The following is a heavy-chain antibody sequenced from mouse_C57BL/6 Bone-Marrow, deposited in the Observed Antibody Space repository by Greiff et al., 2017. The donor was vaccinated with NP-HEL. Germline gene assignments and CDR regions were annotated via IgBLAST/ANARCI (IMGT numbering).Heavy chain of an antibody. J-gene: IGHJ4*01. V-gene: IGHV2-9-1*01. Sequence: QVQLQQSGPGLVAPSQSLSITCTVSGFSLTSYAISWVRQPPGKGLEWLGVIWTGGGTNYNSALKSRLSISKDNSKSQVFLKMNSLQTDDTARYYCARPKSSYYYGSSRYAKDYWGQGTSVTVAS. D-gene: IGHD1-1*01. CDR2: IWTGGGT. CDR3: ARPKSSYYYGSSRYAKDY. CDR1: GFSLTSYA.